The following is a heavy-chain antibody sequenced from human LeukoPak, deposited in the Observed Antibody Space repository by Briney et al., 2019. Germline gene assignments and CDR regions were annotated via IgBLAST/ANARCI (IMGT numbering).Heavy chain of an antibody. J-gene: IGHJ4*02. Sequence: GGSLRLSCAASGFTFDDYGMSWVRQAPGKGLEWVSGINWNGGSTGYADSVKGRFTISRDNAKNSLYLQMNSLRAEDTAVYYCASTSHPHGSSWLFDYWGQGTLVTVSS. CDR2: INWNGGST. V-gene: IGHV3-20*04. CDR1: GFTFDDYG. CDR3: ASTSHPHGSSWLFDY. D-gene: IGHD6-13*01.